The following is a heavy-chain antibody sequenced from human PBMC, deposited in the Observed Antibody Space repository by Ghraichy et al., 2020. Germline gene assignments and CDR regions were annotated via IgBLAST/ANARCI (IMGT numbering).Heavy chain of an antibody. CDR1: GFDFGSHT. CDR2: IRGSGGAT. V-gene: IGHV3-23*01. Sequence: GGSLRLSCAVSGFDFGSHTMSWVRQAPGKGLEWVSTIRGSGGATFYSDSVQGRFTISRDNSKNTLYLQMNSLRAEDTARYYCAKDGPTVFGVIIPSSDYWGRGTLVTVS. J-gene: IGHJ4*02. CDR3: AKDGPTVFGVIIPSSDY. D-gene: IGHD3-3*01.